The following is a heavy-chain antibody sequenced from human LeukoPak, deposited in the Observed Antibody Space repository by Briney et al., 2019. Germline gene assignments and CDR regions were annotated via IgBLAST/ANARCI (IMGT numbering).Heavy chain of an antibody. D-gene: IGHD3-22*01. CDR2: ISAFDGST. CDR3: AKADSSGTYYYGFDV. CDR1: GFTFSTYA. V-gene: IGHV3-23*01. J-gene: IGHJ6*02. Sequence: GGSLRLSCAASGFTFSTYAMSWVRQAPGKGLEWVSTISAFDGSTYYADSVKGRFTISRDNSENTLYLQMNSLRAEDTAVFYCAKADSSGTYYYGFDVWGPGTTVTVSS.